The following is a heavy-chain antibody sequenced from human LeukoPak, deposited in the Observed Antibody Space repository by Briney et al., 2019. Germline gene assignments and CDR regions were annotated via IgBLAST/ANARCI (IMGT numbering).Heavy chain of an antibody. CDR3: AKGAREAFYDFWSGSSHFDY. CDR2: ISGRGGST. V-gene: IGHV3-23*01. CDR1: GFTFSSYA. J-gene: IGHJ4*02. Sequence: PGGSLRLSCAASGFTFSSYAMSWVRQAPGKGLEWVSAISGRGGSTYFADSVEGRFTVSRDNSKNTLYLQMNSLRAEDTALYYCAKGAREAFYDFWSGSSHFDYWGQGTLVTVSS. D-gene: IGHD3-3*01.